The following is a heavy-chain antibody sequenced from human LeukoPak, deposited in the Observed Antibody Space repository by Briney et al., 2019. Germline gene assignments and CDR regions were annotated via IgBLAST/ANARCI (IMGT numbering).Heavy chain of an antibody. CDR1: GFTFSSYA. V-gene: IGHV3-23*01. CDR3: AKVPTLYIVVVPAATFYYFDY. CDR2: ISGSGGST. Sequence: GGSLRLSCAASGFTFSSYAMSWVRQAPGKGLEWVSAISGSGGSTYYADSVKGRFTVSRDNSKNTLYLQMNSLRAEDTAVYYCAKVPTLYIVVVPAATFYYFDYWGQGTLVTVSS. J-gene: IGHJ4*02. D-gene: IGHD2-2*01.